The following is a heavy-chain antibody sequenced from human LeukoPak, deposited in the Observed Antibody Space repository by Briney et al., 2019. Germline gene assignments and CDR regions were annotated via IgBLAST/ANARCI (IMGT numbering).Heavy chain of an antibody. J-gene: IGHJ5*02. D-gene: IGHD3-10*01. V-gene: IGHV1-69*08. CDR2: ITPVIETA. CDR3: TRVNLRGSNYNWFDP. Sequence: SVKVSCKSSGGTFLSHTFSWVRPAPGHGLEWIGKITPVIETAKYAQTFQGRVSIYTDRDTTTVYMDLSGLRPDDTADYYCTRVNLRGSNYNWFDPWGQGTRVIVSS. CDR1: GGTFLSHT.